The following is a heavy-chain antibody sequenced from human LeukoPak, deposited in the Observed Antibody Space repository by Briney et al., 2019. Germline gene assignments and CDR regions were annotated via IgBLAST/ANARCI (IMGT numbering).Heavy chain of an antibody. CDR3: ARDDSSGYQIDY. J-gene: IGHJ4*02. CDR1: GFTFSSYA. CDR2: IRGSGGGT. D-gene: IGHD3-22*01. Sequence: GGSLRLSCAASGFTFSSYAMSWVRQAPGKGLEWVSTIRGSGGGTYYADSVKGRFTISRDNAKNSLYLQMNSLRAEDTAVYYCARDDSSGYQIDYWGQGTLVTVSS. V-gene: IGHV3-23*01.